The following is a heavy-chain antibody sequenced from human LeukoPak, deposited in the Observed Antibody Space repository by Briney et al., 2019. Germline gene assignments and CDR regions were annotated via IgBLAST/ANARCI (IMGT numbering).Heavy chain of an antibody. CDR1: GFTVSSNY. D-gene: IGHD3-9*01. Sequence: GGSLRLSCAASGFTVSSNYMSWVRQAPGKGLEWVSVIYSGGSTYYADSVKGRFTISRDNSKDTLYLQMNSLRAEDTAVYYCARVTILTGYYFDYWGEGTLVTVSS. V-gene: IGHV3-66*01. CDR2: IYSGGST. CDR3: ARVTILTGYYFDY. J-gene: IGHJ4*02.